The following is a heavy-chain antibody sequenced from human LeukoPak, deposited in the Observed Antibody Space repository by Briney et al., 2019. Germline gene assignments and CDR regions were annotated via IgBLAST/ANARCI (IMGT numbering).Heavy chain of an antibody. D-gene: IGHD4-17*01. J-gene: IGHJ3*02. CDR3: ARELGDYGDYVDAFDI. CDR1: GYTFTSYG. V-gene: IGHV1-18*01. Sequence: ASVKVSCKASGYTFTSYGITWVRQAPAQGLEWMGWISSYNANTNYTQKLQGRVTITTDTSTSTAYMGLRSVRSDDTAVYYCARELGDYGDYVDAFDIWGQGTMVTVSS. CDR2: ISSYNANT.